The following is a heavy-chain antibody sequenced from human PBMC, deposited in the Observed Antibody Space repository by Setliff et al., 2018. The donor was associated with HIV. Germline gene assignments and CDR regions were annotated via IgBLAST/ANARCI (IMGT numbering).Heavy chain of an antibody. J-gene: IGHJ4*02. CDR2: IGSAGDAT. CDR1: GLPFSNFA. Sequence: SLRLSCAASGLPFSNFAMGWVRQAPGEGLQWVAFIGSAGDATNYAYAVQGRFTISRDNSKNRVYLQMNSLRVDDTATYYCAKFVGAGSDYFDFWGRGAQVTVSS. CDR3: AKFVGAGSDYFDF. V-gene: IGHV3-23*01. D-gene: IGHD6-13*01.